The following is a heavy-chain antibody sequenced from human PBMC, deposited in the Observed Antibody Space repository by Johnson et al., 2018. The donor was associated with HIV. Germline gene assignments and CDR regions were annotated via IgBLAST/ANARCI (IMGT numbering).Heavy chain of an antibody. D-gene: IGHD3-3*01. CDR1: GVTVSNNY. CDR3: ARDGRSICGQECAFDI. V-gene: IGHV3-66*01. CDR2: IYSGGIT. Sequence: VHLVESGGGLVQPGGSLRLSCAASGVTVSNNYMTWVRQAPGKGLEWVSIIYSGGITHYADSVKGRFTISRDNSKNTLYLEMNSLGAEDTAVYYCARDGRSICGQECAFDIWGQGTMFTVSS. J-gene: IGHJ3*02.